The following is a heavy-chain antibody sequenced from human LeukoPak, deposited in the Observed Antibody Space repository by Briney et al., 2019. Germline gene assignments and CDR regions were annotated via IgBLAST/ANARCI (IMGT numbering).Heavy chain of an antibody. V-gene: IGHV5-51*01. CDR1: GYRFNSYW. J-gene: IGHJ6*01. Sequence: PGESLNISCKGSGYRFNSYWSGWFRQMPGKGLEWMDIIYPGDSDTRYSPSFQGKVTLSGDKSIRTAYLQWSSLKATDTAMYHCARYGEDILTGRDYYGMDVWGQGATVTLCS. CDR2: IYPGDSDT. CDR3: ARYGEDILTGRDYYGMDV. D-gene: IGHD3-9*01.